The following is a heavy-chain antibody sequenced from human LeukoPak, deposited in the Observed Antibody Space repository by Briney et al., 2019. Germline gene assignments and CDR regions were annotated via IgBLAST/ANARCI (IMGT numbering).Heavy chain of an antibody. Sequence: TGGSLRLSCAASGFTFSSYAMGWVRQAPGKGLEWVSAISGSGGSTYYADSVKGRFTISRDNSKNTLYLQMNSLRAEDTAVYYCAKASRYGSSVDYWGQGTLVTVSS. J-gene: IGHJ4*02. CDR1: GFTFSSYA. CDR2: ISGSGGST. D-gene: IGHD3-10*01. CDR3: AKASRYGSSVDY. V-gene: IGHV3-23*01.